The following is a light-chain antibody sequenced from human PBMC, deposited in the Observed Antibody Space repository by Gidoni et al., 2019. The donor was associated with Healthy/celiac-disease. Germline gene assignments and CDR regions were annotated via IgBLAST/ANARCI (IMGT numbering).Light chain of an antibody. CDR3: QQYNNWPLYT. V-gene: IGKV3-15*01. CDR2: GSS. CDR1: QSVSSN. Sequence: EIVMTQSPATLSVSPGERANLSCRASQSVSSNLDWYQKKPGQAPRRLIYGSSTRATGIPARFSGSGSGTEFTLTISSLQSEDFAVYYCQQYNNWPLYTFGQGTKLEIK. J-gene: IGKJ2*01.